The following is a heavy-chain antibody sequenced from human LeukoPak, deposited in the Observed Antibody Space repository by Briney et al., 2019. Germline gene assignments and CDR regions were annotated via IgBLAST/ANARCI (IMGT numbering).Heavy chain of an antibody. CDR3: AKGDRGYSQTNTHFDY. CDR2: ISGSGGST. V-gene: IGHV3-23*01. Sequence: GGSLRLSCAASGFTFSSYAMSWVRQAPGKGLEWVSAISGSGGSTYYADSVKGRFTISRDNSKNTLYLQMNSLRAEDTAVYYCAKGDRGYSQTNTHFDYWGQGTLVTVSS. J-gene: IGHJ4*02. CDR1: GFTFSSYA. D-gene: IGHD5-18*01.